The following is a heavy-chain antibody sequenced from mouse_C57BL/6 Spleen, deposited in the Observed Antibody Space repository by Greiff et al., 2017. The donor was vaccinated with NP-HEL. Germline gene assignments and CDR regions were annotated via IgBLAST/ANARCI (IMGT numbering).Heavy chain of an antibody. Sequence: LVESGAELVRPGTSVKVSCKASGYAFTNYLIEWVKQRPGQGLEWIGVINPGSGGTNYNEKFKGKATLTADKSSSTAYMQLSSLTSEDSAVYFCARGYYGSRGNYAMDYWGQGTSVTVSS. CDR2: INPGSGGT. J-gene: IGHJ4*01. V-gene: IGHV1-54*01. CDR3: ARGYYGSRGNYAMDY. D-gene: IGHD1-1*01. CDR1: GYAFTNYL.